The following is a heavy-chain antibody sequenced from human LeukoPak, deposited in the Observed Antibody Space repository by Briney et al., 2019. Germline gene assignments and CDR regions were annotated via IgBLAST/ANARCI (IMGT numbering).Heavy chain of an antibody. Sequence: GGSLKLTCAASGFTFSTYAMSWVRQAPGKGLEWVSAISGSSGSKYYAVSVKGRFTMSRDNSKNMLYPQMNSLRAEDTALYYCAKEKYSNGLFDYWGQGTLVTVSS. CDR2: ISGSSGSK. CDR1: GFTFSTYA. J-gene: IGHJ4*02. V-gene: IGHV3-23*01. D-gene: IGHD4-11*01. CDR3: AKEKYSNGLFDY.